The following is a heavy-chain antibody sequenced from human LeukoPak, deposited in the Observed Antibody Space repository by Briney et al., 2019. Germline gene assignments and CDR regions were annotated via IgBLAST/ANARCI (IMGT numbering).Heavy chain of an antibody. CDR1: GFTFSSYA. CDR2: ISSSSSYI. V-gene: IGHV3-21*01. D-gene: IGHD3-10*01. Sequence: PGGSLRLSCAASGFTFSSYAMSWVRQAPGKGLEWVSSISSSSSYIYYADSVKGRFTISRDNAKNSLYLQMNSLRAEDTAVYYCARDGITMVRGVTSHFDYWGQGTLVTVSS. J-gene: IGHJ4*02. CDR3: ARDGITMVRGVTSHFDY.